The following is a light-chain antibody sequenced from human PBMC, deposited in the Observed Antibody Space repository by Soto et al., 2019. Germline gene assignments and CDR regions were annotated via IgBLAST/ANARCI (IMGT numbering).Light chain of an antibody. CDR1: QGIAKS. J-gene: IGKJ5*01. V-gene: IGKV1D-16*01. CDR2: AAS. Sequence: IQRTKYPSSLSASVGDRVTITCLASQGIAKSLAWYQQKPEKAPKSLIYAASNLQSGVPSRFSGSGSGTEFTLTISSLQPEDFATYYCQQYISYPITFGQGTLLAT. CDR3: QQYISYPIT.